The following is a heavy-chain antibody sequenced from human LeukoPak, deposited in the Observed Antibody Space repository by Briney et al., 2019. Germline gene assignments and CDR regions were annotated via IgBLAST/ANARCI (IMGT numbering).Heavy chain of an antibody. Sequence: SETLSLTCAVYGGSFSGYYWSWIRQPPGKGREWIGEINHSGSTNYNPSLKSRVTISVDTSKNQCSLKLSSVTAADTAVYYCARTAGGNKNHWFDPWGQGPRSPSPQ. CDR3: ARTAGGNKNHWFDP. D-gene: IGHD4-23*01. CDR2: INHSGST. J-gene: IGHJ5*02. CDR1: GGSFSGYY. V-gene: IGHV4-34*01.